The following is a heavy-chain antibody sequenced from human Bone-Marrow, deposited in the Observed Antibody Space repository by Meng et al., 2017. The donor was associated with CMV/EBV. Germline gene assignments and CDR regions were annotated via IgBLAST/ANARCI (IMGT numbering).Heavy chain of an antibody. Sequence: GESLKISCAASGFTFSSYSMNWVRQAPGKGLEWVSSISSSSSYIYYADSVKGRFTISRDNAKNSLYLQMNSLRAEDTAVYYCARADSIVVVPAAMALGYYYGMDVWGPGTTVTVSS. J-gene: IGHJ6*02. CDR1: GFTFSSYS. CDR2: ISSSSSYI. D-gene: IGHD2-2*01. CDR3: ARADSIVVVPAAMALGYYYGMDV. V-gene: IGHV3-21*01.